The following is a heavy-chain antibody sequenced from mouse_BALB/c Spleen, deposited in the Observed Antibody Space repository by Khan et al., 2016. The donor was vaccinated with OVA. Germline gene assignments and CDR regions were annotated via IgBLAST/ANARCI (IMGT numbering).Heavy chain of an antibody. CDR1: GYTFTTYW. J-gene: IGHJ2*01. Sequence: QMQLEESGTELAKPGASVKMSCKASGYTFTTYWMHWVQQRPGQGLEWIGYINPTSGYTDYNEKFKDKATLSADKSSSTAYMQLSSLTSEDAAVYYCAGGRIDYWGQGTTLTVSS. V-gene: IGHV1-7*01. CDR2: INPTSGYT. D-gene: IGHD1-1*01. CDR3: AGGRIDY.